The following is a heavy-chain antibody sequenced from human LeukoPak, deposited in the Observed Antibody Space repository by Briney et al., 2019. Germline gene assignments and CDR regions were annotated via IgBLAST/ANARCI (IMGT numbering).Heavy chain of an antibody. CDR1: GGTFSSYA. J-gene: IGHJ4*02. V-gene: IGHV1-69*05. CDR3: ARKGGYDYVWGSYLPYYFDY. D-gene: IGHD3-16*02. Sequence: GASVKVSCKASGGTFSSYAISWVRQAPGQGLEWMGRIIPIFGTANYAQKFQGRVTITTDESTSTAYMELSSLRSEDTAVYYCARKGGYDYVWGSYLPYYFDYWGQGTLVSVSS. CDR2: IIPIFGTA.